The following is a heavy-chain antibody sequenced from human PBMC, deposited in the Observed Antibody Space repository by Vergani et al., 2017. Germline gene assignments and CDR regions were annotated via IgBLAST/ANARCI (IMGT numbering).Heavy chain of an antibody. V-gene: IGHV3-23*01. CDR3: ARSSWIQLWAKRFGP. CDR1: GFTFRNYA. J-gene: IGHJ5*02. Sequence: EVQLLESGGGLAQPGGSLRLSCAASGFTFRNYAMTWVRQAPGKGLEWASIISDNGGTTYYADSVTGRFTISRDNSKDTLYLQMNSLRAEDPAVYYCARSSWIQLWAKRFGPWVEGTLVTVCS. D-gene: IGHD5-18*01. CDR2: ISDNGGTT.